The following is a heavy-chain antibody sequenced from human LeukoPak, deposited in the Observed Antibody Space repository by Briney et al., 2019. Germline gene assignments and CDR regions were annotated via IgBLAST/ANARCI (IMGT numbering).Heavy chain of an antibody. Sequence: GGSLRLSCAASGFTFSSYAMSWVRQAPGKGLEWVSAISGSGGSTYYADSVKGRFTISRDNSKNTLYLQMNSLRAEDTAVYYCAKVTVLLWFGELDDAFDIWGPGTMVTVSS. CDR2: ISGSGGST. CDR1: GFTFSSYA. D-gene: IGHD3-10*01. V-gene: IGHV3-23*01. J-gene: IGHJ3*02. CDR3: AKVTVLLWFGELDDAFDI.